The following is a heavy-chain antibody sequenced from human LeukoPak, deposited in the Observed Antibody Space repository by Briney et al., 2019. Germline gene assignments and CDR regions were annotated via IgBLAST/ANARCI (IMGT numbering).Heavy chain of an antibody. D-gene: IGHD6-19*01. J-gene: IGHJ3*02. CDR1: GFTFTSHW. V-gene: IGHV3-7*01. Sequence: GGSLRLSCAASGFTFTSHWMSWVRQTPGKGLEWVANIKQDGSEKYYVDSVKGRFTISRDNAENSLYLQMDSLRAEDTAVYYCARDHSGWFDIWGQGTMVTVSS. CDR2: IKQDGSEK. CDR3: ARDHSGWFDI.